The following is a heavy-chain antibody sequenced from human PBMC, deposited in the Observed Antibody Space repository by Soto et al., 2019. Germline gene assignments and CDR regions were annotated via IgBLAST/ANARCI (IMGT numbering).Heavy chain of an antibody. CDR3: AREQTNGDYGYYYYAMAV. V-gene: IGHV4-4*07. D-gene: IGHD4-17*01. Sequence: SETLSLTFTVPGASISSYYWNWIRQPAGKGLEWIGRIYSSGVTNYSPSLKSRVTMSVDTSKDQFSLRLSSVTAADTAVYFCAREQTNGDYGYYYYAMAVWCQGATVT. J-gene: IGHJ6*02. CDR1: GASISSYY. CDR2: IYSSGVT.